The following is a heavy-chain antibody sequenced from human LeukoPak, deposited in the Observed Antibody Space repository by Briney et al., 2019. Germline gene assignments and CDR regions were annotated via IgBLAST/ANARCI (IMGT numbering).Heavy chain of an antibody. V-gene: IGHV3-53*01. D-gene: IGHD6-13*01. Sequence: GGSLRLSCAASGFTVSSNYMSWVRQAPGKGLEWVSVIYSGGSTYYADSVKGRFTISRDNSKNTLYLQMNSLRAEDTAVYYCARDIAAAASRYFDYWGQGTLVTVSS. CDR1: GFTVSSNY. CDR3: ARDIAAAASRYFDY. J-gene: IGHJ4*02. CDR2: IYSGGST.